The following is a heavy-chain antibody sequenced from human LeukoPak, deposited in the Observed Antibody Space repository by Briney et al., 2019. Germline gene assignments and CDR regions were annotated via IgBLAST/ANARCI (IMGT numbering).Heavy chain of an antibody. D-gene: IGHD6-13*01. CDR2: IYYSGST. CDR3: ARKAAAGTWDLYYFDY. CDR1: GGSISSRSYY. J-gene: IGHJ4*02. Sequence: SETLSLTCTVSGGSISSRSYYWGWIRQPPGEGLEWIGTIYYSGSTYYNPSLKSRVTISVDTSKNQFSLKLSSVTAADTAVYFCARKAAAGTWDLYYFDYWGQGTLVTVSP. V-gene: IGHV4-39*01.